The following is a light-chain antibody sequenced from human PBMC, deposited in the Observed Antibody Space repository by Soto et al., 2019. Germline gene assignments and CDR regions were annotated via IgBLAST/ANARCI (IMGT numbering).Light chain of an antibody. CDR1: QSISSY. J-gene: IGKJ1*01. CDR3: QQSYTTPPWT. Sequence: DIQMTQSSSSLSASVGDRVTITCRASQSISSYLNWYQQKPGKAPKLLIYAASSLQSGVPSRFSGSGSGTDFTLTISSLQPEDFATYYWQQSYTTPPWTFGQGTKVEIK. V-gene: IGKV1-39*01. CDR2: AAS.